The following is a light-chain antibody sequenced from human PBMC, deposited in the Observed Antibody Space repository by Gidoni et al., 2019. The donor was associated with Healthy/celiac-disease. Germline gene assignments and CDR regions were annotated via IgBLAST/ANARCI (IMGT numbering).Light chain of an antibody. CDR2: KAS. Sequence: DIQMTQSPPTLSASVGDRVTITCRARQSISSWLAWYQQKPGKAPKLLIYKASSLESGVPSRFSGSGSRTEFTLTISSLQPDDFATYYCQQYNSYSQTFGQGTKVEIK. CDR1: QSISSW. J-gene: IGKJ1*01. CDR3: QQYNSYSQT. V-gene: IGKV1-5*03.